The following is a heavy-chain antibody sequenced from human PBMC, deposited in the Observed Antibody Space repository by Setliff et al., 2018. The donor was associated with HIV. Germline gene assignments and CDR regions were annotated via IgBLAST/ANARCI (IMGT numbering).Heavy chain of an antibody. V-gene: IGHV4-61*02. J-gene: IGHJ4*02. CDR3: AGDYAGSGRPFDY. Sequence: PSETLSLTCTVSGGSISGNTYYWTWIRQPAGKAPEWIGRFHSSGGADYNPSLKSRVTISKDTSKNQLSLKLTSVTAADTAVYFCAGDYAGSGRPFDYWGQGTLVTVSS. CDR2: FHSSGGA. D-gene: IGHD6-19*01. CDR1: GGSISGNTYY.